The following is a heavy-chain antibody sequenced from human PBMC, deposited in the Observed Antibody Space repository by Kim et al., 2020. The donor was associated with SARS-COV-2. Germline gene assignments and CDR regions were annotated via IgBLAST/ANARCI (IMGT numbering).Heavy chain of an antibody. CDR1: GFTLSGYE. D-gene: IGHD2-8*02. CDR2: ISGSGGTI. Sequence: GGSLRLSCLTSGFTLSGYEMNWVRQAPGKGLEWISYISGSGGTIYYADSVKGRFTISRNNAQNVEHLQKSNLRVDDKATYYCARCTGEYGHDHWGQGTPVTVS. J-gene: IGHJ4*02. CDR3: ARCTGEYGHDH. V-gene: IGHV3-48*03.